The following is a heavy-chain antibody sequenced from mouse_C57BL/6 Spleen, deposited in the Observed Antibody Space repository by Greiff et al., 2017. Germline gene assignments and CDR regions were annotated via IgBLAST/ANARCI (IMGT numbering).Heavy chain of an antibody. CDR2: IWSDGST. V-gene: IGHV2-6-1*01. Sequence: VQGVESGPGLVAPSQSLSITCTVSGFSLTSYGVHWVRQPPGKGLEWLVVIWSDGSTTYNSALNSRLSISKDNSKSQVFLKMNSLQTDDTAMYYCARHNIYYGYDDAMDYWGQGTSVTVSS. CDR1: GFSLTSYG. CDR3: ARHNIYYGYDDAMDY. D-gene: IGHD2-2*01. J-gene: IGHJ4*01.